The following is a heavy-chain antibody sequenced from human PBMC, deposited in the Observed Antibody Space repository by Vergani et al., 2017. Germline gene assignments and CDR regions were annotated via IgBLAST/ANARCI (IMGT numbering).Heavy chain of an antibody. V-gene: IGHV4-59*01. CDR1: GCSISSYY. D-gene: IGHD4-11*01. CDR2: IYYSGST. J-gene: IGHJ6*03. Sequence: QVQLQESGPGLVKPSETLSLTCTVSGCSISSYYWSWIRQPPGQGLEWIGYIYYSGSTNYNPSLKSRVTISVDTSKNQFSLKLSSVTAADTAVYYCARDSLYSNPGRYYYYMDVWGKGP. CDR3: ARDSLYSNPGRYYYYMDV.